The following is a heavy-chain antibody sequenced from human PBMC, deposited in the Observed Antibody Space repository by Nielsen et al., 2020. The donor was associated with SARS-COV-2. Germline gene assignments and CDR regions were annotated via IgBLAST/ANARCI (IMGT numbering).Heavy chain of an antibody. CDR2: ISYDGSVK. J-gene: IGHJ4*02. CDR3: TKGAQLGDY. Sequence: GGSLRLSCAASGFTVNSNYMSWVRQASGKGLEWVTFISYDGSVKYYADSVKGRFTISTDLSNNTLYLQMNSLRVEDTAIYYCTKGAQLGDYWGQGTLVTVSS. V-gene: IGHV3-30*18. CDR1: GFTVNSNY. D-gene: IGHD6-13*01.